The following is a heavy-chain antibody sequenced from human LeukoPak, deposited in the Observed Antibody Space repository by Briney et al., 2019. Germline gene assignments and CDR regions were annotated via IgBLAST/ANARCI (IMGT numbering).Heavy chain of an antibody. D-gene: IGHD3-9*01. CDR1: GYSISSGYY. J-gene: IGHJ5*02. CDR2: IYYSGST. V-gene: IGHV4-59*08. CDR3: ASQKTALRYFDWLGIFDP. Sequence: PSETLSLTCTVSGYSISSGYYWSWIRQPPGKGLEWIGYIYYSGSTNYNPSLKSRVTISVDTSKNQFSLKLSSVTAADTAVYYCASQKTALRYFDWLGIFDPWGQGTLVTVSS.